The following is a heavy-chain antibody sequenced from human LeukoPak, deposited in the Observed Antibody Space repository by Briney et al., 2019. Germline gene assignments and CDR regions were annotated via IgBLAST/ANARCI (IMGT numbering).Heavy chain of an antibody. CDR1: GFTFSSYA. J-gene: IGHJ4*02. CDR2: ISGSGGST. Sequence: PGGSLRLSCAASGFTFSSYAMSWVRQAPGKGLEWVSAISGSGGSTYYADSVKGRFTISRDNSKNTLYLQMNSLRVADTAVYYCATAAYDPGSYIVNHDYWGRGTLVTVSS. D-gene: IGHD3-16*02. CDR3: ATAAYDPGSYIVNHDY. V-gene: IGHV3-23*01.